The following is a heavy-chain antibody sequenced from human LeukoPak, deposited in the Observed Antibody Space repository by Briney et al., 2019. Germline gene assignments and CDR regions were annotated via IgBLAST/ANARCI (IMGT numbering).Heavy chain of an antibody. V-gene: IGHV4-34*01. CDR3: ARGPFTWARYFDL. J-gene: IGHJ2*01. CDR1: GDSFSGYY. Sequence: PSETLSLACAVYGDSFSGYYWSWVRQPPGKGLEWIGEINHSGSTNYNPSLKSRVTISVYTSKNQFSLKLSSVTAADTAVYYCARGPFTWARYFDLWGRGTLVTVSS. D-gene: IGHD7-27*01. CDR2: INHSGST.